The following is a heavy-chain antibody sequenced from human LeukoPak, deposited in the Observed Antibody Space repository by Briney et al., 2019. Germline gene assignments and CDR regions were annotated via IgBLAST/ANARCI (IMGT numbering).Heavy chain of an antibody. J-gene: IGHJ4*02. Sequence: GGSLRLSCAASGFTFNNYAMNWVRQAPGKGLEWVSVISGSGGTTCYADSVKGRFTISRDSSKNTLYLQMNSLRAEDTAVYYCARDPVRYCSGGSCPYYFDYWGQGTLVTVSS. CDR2: ISGSGGTT. D-gene: IGHD2-15*01. V-gene: IGHV3-23*01. CDR3: ARDPVRYCSGGSCPYYFDY. CDR1: GFTFNNYA.